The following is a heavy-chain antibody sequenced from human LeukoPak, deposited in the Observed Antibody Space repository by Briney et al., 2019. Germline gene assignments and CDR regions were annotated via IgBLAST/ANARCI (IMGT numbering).Heavy chain of an antibody. V-gene: IGHV3-48*02. CDR3: ARDRYWAFDY. J-gene: IGHJ4*02. CDR1: GFTFSSYS. D-gene: IGHD2-8*02. Sequence: GGSLRLSCAASGFTFSSYSMNWVRQAPGKGLEWISYISSRTIYYADSVKGQFTISRDNAKNSLYLQMNSLRDEDTAVYYCARDRYWAFDYWGQGTLVTVSS. CDR2: ISSRTI.